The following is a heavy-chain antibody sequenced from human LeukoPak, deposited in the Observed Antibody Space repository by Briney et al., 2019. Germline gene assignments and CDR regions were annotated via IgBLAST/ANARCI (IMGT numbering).Heavy chain of an antibody. V-gene: IGHV3-30*18. J-gene: IGHJ4*02. CDR2: ISYDGSNK. CDR3: AKDSSSSSVGFDY. CDR1: GFTFSSYG. Sequence: GGSLRLSCAASGFTFSSYGMHWVRQAPGKGLEWVAVISYDGSNKYYADSVKGRFTISRDNSKNTLYLQMNSLRAEDTAVYYCAKDSSSSSVGFDYWGQGTLVTVSS. D-gene: IGHD6-6*01.